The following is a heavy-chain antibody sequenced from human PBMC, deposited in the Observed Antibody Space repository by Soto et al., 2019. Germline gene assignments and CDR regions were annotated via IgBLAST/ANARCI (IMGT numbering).Heavy chain of an antibody. Sequence: GGSLRLSCAASGFTFSGDWMHWVRQGAGKGLVWVSRINMDGSSTNYADSVKGRFTISRDNAKNTLYLQMNSLRVDDTAVYYCARGPRGLYDHDYWSQGALVTVSS. CDR1: GFTFSGDW. CDR3: ARGPRGLYDHDY. D-gene: IGHD3-3*01. CDR2: INMDGSST. J-gene: IGHJ4*02. V-gene: IGHV3-74*01.